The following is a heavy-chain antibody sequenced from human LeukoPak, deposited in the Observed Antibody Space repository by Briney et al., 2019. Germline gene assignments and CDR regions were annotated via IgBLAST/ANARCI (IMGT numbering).Heavy chain of an antibody. CDR2: ISYDGSNK. V-gene: IGHV3-30*03. CDR3: DAATRGLDY. D-gene: IGHD5-12*01. Sequence: GRSLRLSCAASGFTFSSYGMHWVRQAPGKGLEWVAVISYDGSNKYYADSVKGRFTISRDNSKNTLYLQMNSLRAEDTAVYYCDAATRGLDYWGQGTLVTVSS. J-gene: IGHJ4*02. CDR1: GFTFSSYG.